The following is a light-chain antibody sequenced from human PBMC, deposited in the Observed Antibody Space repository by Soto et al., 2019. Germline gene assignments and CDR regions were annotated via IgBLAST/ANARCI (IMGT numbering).Light chain of an antibody. CDR2: DVS. V-gene: IGLV2-11*01. Sequence: QSVLTQPRSVSGSPGQSVTISCTGTSSDVGGYNYVSWYQQHPGKAPKVMIYDVSKRPSGVPDRFSGSKSGNTASLTISGLQAEDEADYYCCSYVGSYILVFGGGTKLTVL. J-gene: IGLJ2*01. CDR1: SSDVGGYNY. CDR3: CSYVGSYILV.